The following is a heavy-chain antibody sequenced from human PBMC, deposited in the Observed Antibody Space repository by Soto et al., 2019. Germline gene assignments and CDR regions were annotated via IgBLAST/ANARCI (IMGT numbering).Heavy chain of an antibody. V-gene: IGHV4-59*01. J-gene: IGHJ6*02. D-gene: IGHD6-13*01. Sequence: QVQLQESGPGLVKPSETLSLTCTVSGGSISSYYWSWIRQPPGKGLEWIGYIYYSGSTNYNPSLKSRVTISVDTSKNQFSLKLSSVTAADTAVYYCARDIAAAGTGYYYYGMDVWGQGTTVTVSS. CDR2: IYYSGST. CDR1: GGSISSYY. CDR3: ARDIAAAGTGYYYYGMDV.